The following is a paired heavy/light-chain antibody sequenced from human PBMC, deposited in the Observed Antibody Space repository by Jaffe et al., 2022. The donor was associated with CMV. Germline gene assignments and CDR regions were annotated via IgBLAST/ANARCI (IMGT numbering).Light chain of an antibody. V-gene: IGLV1-51*01. Sequence: QSVLTQPPSVSAAPGQKVTISCSGSSSNIGNNYVSWYQQLPGTAPKLLIYDNNKRPSGIPDRFSGSKSGTSATLGITGLQTGDEADYYCGTWDSSLSAHVVFGGGTKLTVL. CDR2: DNN. CDR3: GTWDSSLSAHVV. CDR1: SSNIGNNY. J-gene: IGLJ2*01.
Heavy chain of an antibody. J-gene: IGHJ3*02. Sequence: EVQLVESGGGLVKPGRSLRLSCTASGFTFGDYAMSWFRQAPGKGLEWVGFIRSKAYGGTTEYAASVKGRFTISRDDSKSIAYLQMNSLKTEDTAVYYCTRDLGFHSSGWYQLLVGGRAFDIWGQGTMVTVSS. CDR2: IRSKAYGGTT. V-gene: IGHV3-49*05. CDR1: GFTFGDYA. CDR3: TRDLGFHSSGWYQLLVGGRAFDI. D-gene: IGHD6-19*01.